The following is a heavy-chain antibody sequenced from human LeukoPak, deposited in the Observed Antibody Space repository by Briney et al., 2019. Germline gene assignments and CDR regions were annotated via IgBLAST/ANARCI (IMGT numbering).Heavy chain of an antibody. CDR3: ARERIINGDCIDY. Sequence: GGSLRLSCAASGFTFSSYSMNWVRQAPGKGLEWVSYISSSSSTIYYADSVKGRFTISRDNAKNSLYLQMNSLRAEDTAVYYCARERIINGDCIDYWGQGTLVTVSS. CDR2: ISSSSSTI. CDR1: GFTFSSYS. D-gene: IGHD4-17*01. J-gene: IGHJ4*02. V-gene: IGHV3-48*01.